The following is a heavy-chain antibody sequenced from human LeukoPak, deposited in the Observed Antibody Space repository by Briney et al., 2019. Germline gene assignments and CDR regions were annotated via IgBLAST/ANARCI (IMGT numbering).Heavy chain of an antibody. CDR2: ISGGGGST. Sequence: GGSLRLSCAASGFTFSSYWMSWVRQAPGKGLEWVSVISGGGGSTYYADSVKGRFTISRDNSKNTLYLQMNSLRAEDTAVYYCAKEGGITMIVVVPPDYWGQGTLVTVSS. J-gene: IGHJ4*02. CDR1: GFTFSSYW. V-gene: IGHV3-23*01. CDR3: AKEGGITMIVVVPPDY. D-gene: IGHD3-22*01.